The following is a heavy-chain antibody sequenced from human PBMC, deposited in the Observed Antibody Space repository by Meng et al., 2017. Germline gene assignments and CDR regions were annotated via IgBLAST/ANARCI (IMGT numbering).Heavy chain of an antibody. D-gene: IGHD6-19*01. CDR3: ARDRSSSGFNY. V-gene: IGHV3/OR16-13*01. J-gene: IGHJ4*02. CDR2: INSDGSST. Sequence: EVHLVESGGCLVQPGGSLRLSCAASGFTFSSYWMHWVRQAPGKGLVWVSRINSDGSSTSYADSMKGQFTISRDNAKNTLYLQMNSLRAEDTAVYYCARDRSSSGFNYWGQGTLVTVSS. CDR1: GFTFSSYW.